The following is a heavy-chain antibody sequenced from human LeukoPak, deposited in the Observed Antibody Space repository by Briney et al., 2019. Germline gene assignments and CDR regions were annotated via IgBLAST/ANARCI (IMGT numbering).Heavy chain of an antibody. CDR2: IGISSGNT. D-gene: IGHD5-12*01. CDR3: ARDHRYAFDN. CDR1: GFNFIDYS. Sequence: GGSLRLSCAASGFNFIDYSMNWARQAPGEGLEWISYIGISSGNTKYADSVKGRFTISRDKARNSLYLQMNSLRVEDTAVYYCARDHRYAFDNWGHGTLVTVSS. V-gene: IGHV3-48*01. J-gene: IGHJ4*01.